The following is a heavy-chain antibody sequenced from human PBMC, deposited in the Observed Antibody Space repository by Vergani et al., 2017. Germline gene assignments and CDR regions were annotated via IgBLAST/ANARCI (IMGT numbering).Heavy chain of an antibody. CDR1: DSSIMTNPY. D-gene: IGHD3-10*01. CDR2: IHHSGDT. V-gene: IGHV4-38-2*01. J-gene: IGHJ6*02. Sequence: QVQLQESGPGLVKPSETLTLTCDVSDSSIMTNPYWGWFRQSPGKGLEWIGCIHHSGDTHYNSSLKSRVSISIVSSSKFSLSLTSVPAADTAIYYCARHRGSWGFFPSSYFYGMAVWGHGTTVTASS. CDR3: ARHRGSWGFFPSSYFYGMAV.